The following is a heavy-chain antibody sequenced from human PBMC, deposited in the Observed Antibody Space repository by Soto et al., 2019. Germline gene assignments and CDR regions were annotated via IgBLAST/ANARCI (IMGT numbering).Heavy chain of an antibody. CDR1: GFTFSSYG. D-gene: IGHD2-2*02. J-gene: IGHJ6*01. V-gene: IGHV3-33*01. Sequence: QLQLVESGGGVVQPGRSLRLSCAASGFTFSSYGMHWDRQAPGKGLEWVAVIWYDGSNKYYADSVKGRFIISRDNSKNTLYLQMNSLRAEDTAVYYCARELGYCSSTSCYKGYYGMDVWGPGTTVTVSA. CDR2: IWYDGSNK. CDR3: ARELGYCSSTSCYKGYYGMDV.